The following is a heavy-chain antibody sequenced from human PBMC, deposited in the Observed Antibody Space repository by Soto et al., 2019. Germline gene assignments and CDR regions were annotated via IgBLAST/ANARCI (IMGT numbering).Heavy chain of an antibody. Sequence: PSETLSLTCVVYDGSLTEYHWSWVRQTPGKGLEWIGNIHYSGSTYYMPSLRSRVTLSVDTSKNQFSLRLTSVTAEDTAVYYCARHEGNGNVWPLDYWGQGILVTVSS. J-gene: IGHJ4*02. D-gene: IGHD2-8*01. CDR2: IHYSGST. V-gene: IGHV4-34*01. CDR3: ARHEGNGNVWPLDY. CDR1: DGSLTEYH.